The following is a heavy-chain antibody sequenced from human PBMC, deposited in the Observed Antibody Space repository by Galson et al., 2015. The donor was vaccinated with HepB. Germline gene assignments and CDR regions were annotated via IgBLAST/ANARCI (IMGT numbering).Heavy chain of an antibody. Sequence: SVKVSCKASGYTFTSYGISWVRQAPGQGLEWMGGIIPIFGTANYAQKFQGRVTITADESTSTAYMELSSLRSEDTAVYYCARVVGVATISSGGVMGDWGQGTLVTVSS. J-gene: IGHJ4*02. CDR3: ARVVGVATISSGGVMGD. V-gene: IGHV1-69*13. CDR2: IIPIFGTA. D-gene: IGHD5-12*01. CDR1: GYTFTSYG.